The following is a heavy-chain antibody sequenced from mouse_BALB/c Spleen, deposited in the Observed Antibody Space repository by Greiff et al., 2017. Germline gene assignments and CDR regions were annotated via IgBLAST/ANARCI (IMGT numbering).Heavy chain of an antibody. J-gene: IGHJ3*01. D-gene: IGHD2-3*01. CDR3: ARLGSYDGYYVFAY. CDR1: GYSITSGYY. Sequence: DVQLQESGPGLVKPSQSLSLTCSVTGYSITSGYYWNWIRQFPGNKLEWMGYISYDGSNNYNPSLKNRISITRDTSKNQFFLKLNSVTTEDTATYYCARLGSYDGYYVFAYWGQGTLVTVSA. V-gene: IGHV3-6*02. CDR2: ISYDGSN.